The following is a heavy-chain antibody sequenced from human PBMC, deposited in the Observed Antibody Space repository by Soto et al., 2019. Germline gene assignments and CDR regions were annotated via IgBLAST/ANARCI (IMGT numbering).Heavy chain of an antibody. V-gene: IGHV3-23*01. J-gene: IGHJ5*02. CDR2: ISGSGGST. CDR1: VFTFSSYA. CDR3: AKDFSNYYDSSGLPWFWFDP. Sequence: HPGGSLRLSCAASVFTFSSYAMSWVRQAPGKGLEWVSAISGSGGSTYYADSVKGRFTISRDNSKNTLYLQMNSLRAEDTAVYYCAKDFSNYYDSSGLPWFWFDPWGQGTLVTVSS. D-gene: IGHD3-22*01.